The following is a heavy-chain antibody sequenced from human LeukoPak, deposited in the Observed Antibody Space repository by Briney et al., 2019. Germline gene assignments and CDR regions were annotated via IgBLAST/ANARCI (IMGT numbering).Heavy chain of an antibody. CDR3: AKPYCSSTSCYTRAFDI. D-gene: IGHD2-2*02. J-gene: IGHJ3*02. CDR1: GFTFSSFP. Sequence: QPGGSLRLSCAASGFTFSSFPLSWVRQAPGKGLEWVSVISGSGDSTVYADSGKGRFTISRDNSKNTLYLQMSSLRAEDTAIYYCAKPYCSSTSCYTRAFDIWGQGTMVTVSS. CDR2: ISGSGDST. V-gene: IGHV3-23*01.